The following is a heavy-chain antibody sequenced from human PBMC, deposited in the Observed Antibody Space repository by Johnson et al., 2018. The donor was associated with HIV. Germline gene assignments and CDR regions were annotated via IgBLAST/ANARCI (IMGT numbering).Heavy chain of an antibody. D-gene: IGHD1-26*01. V-gene: IGHV3-53*01. CDR1: GFTVSSNY. J-gene: IGHJ3*02. Sequence: VQLVESGGGLIQPGGSLRLSCAASGFTVSSNYMSWVRQAPGKGLEWVSVIYSGGSTYYADPVKGRFTISRDNSKNTLYLQMNSLRAEDTAVYYCARDPSPIVGATYAFDIWGQGTMVTVSS. CDR2: IYSGGST. CDR3: ARDPSPIVGATYAFDI.